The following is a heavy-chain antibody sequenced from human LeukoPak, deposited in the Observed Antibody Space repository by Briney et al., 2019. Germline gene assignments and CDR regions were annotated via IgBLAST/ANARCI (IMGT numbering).Heavy chain of an antibody. V-gene: IGHV3-30*04. CDR2: ISYDGSNK. CDR1: GFTFSSYA. D-gene: IGHD3-3*01. J-gene: IGHJ5*02. Sequence: PGGSLRPSCAASGFTFSSYAMHWVRQAPGKGLEWVAVISYDGSNKYYADSVKGRFTISRDNSKNTLYLRMNSLRAEDTAVYYCAKNHGLYYDFWSGYFSWGQGTLVTVSS. CDR3: AKNHGLYYDFWSGYFS.